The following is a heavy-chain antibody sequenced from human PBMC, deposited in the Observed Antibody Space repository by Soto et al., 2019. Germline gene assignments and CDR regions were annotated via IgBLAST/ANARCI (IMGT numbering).Heavy chain of an antibody. CDR1: GFTFSSYA. V-gene: IGHV3-30-3*01. D-gene: IGHD6-19*01. CDR3: ARDGQWLETSLNYFDY. Sequence: GGSLRLSCAASGFTFSSYAMHWVRQAPGKGLEWVAVISYDGSNKYYADSVKGRFTISRDNSKNTLYLQMNSLRAEDTAVYYCARDGQWLETSLNYFDYWGQGTLVTVSS. J-gene: IGHJ4*02. CDR2: ISYDGSNK.